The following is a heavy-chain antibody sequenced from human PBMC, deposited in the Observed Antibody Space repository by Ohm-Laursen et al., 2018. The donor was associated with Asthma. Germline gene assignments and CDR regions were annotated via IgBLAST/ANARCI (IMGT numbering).Heavy chain of an antibody. J-gene: IGHJ4*02. CDR3: VRDVVDRFDY. CDR1: GYSLSSYA. CDR2: IYIGNT. D-gene: IGHD2-21*01. V-gene: IGHV1-18*04. Sequence: SSVKVSCKASGYSLSSYAISWVRQAPGQRPEWMGWIYIGNTNYAPNFRDRITMTTDTSTNTAYMELRSLTSDDTAVYYCVRDVVDRFDYWGQGSLVIVSS.